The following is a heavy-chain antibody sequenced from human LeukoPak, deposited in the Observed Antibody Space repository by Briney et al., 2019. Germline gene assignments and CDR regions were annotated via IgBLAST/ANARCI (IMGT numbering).Heavy chain of an antibody. Sequence: PGGSLRLPCAASGFTFSSYAMTWVRQAPGKGLECVSAISGSGGTTYYADSVKGRLTISRDNSKNTLYLQMSSLRAEDTAVYYCAKGALEWSYYFDYWGQGALVTVSS. CDR2: ISGSGGTT. J-gene: IGHJ4*02. D-gene: IGHD3-3*01. V-gene: IGHV3-23*01. CDR3: AKGALEWSYYFDY. CDR1: GFTFSSYA.